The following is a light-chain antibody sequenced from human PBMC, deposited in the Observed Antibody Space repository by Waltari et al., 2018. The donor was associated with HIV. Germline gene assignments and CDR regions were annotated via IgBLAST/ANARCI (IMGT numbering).Light chain of an antibody. J-gene: IGKJ2*01. CDR1: QNIGRS. V-gene: IGKV1-12*01. Sequence: IQMTQSSSSVSVSVGGGVSINCRASQNIGRSLAWYQLKPGKAPKLLVYEASRLNDGVPARFHATGSKSNFTLNINNLQSEDFAVYVCQQATSFPHTFG. CDR3: QQATSFPHT. CDR2: EAS.